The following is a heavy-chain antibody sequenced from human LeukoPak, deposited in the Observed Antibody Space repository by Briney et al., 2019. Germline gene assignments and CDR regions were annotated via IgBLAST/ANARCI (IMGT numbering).Heavy chain of an antibody. CDR2: IYYSGST. CDR3: AKSPYDFWSGGFDP. J-gene: IGHJ5*02. CDR1: GGSISSYY. V-gene: IGHV4-59*08. Sequence: PSETLSLTCIVSGGSISSYYWNWIRRPPGKGLEWIGYIYYSGSTNYNPSLKSRVTISVDTSKNQFSLKLTPVTAADTAVYYCAKSPYDFWSGGFDPWGQGTLVTVSS. D-gene: IGHD3-3*01.